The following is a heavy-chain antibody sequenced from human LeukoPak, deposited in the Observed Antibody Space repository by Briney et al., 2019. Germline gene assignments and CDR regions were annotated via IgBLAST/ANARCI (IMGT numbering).Heavy chain of an antibody. Sequence: PSETLSLTCAVYGGSFSGYYWSWIRQPPGKGLEWIGEINHSGSTNYNPSLKSRVTISVDTSKNQFSPKLSSVTAADTAVYYCARDKDYDYVWGSYRPTTHGYYFDYWGQGTLVTVSS. CDR3: ARDKDYDYVWGSYRPTTHGYYFDY. V-gene: IGHV4-34*01. CDR2: INHSGST. CDR1: GGSFSGYY. J-gene: IGHJ4*02. D-gene: IGHD3-16*02.